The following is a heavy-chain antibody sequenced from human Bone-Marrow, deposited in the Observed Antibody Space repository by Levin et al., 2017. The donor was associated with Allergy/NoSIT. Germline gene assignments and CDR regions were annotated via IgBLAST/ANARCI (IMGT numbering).Heavy chain of an antibody. J-gene: IGHJ6*02. V-gene: IGHV3-9*01. CDR2: IDWNSGSI. CDR3: AKDTTSSDWDGMDV. Sequence: LAGGSLRLSCAASGFTFNDFAMHWVRQAPGKGLEWVSGIDWNSGSIGYADSVKGRFTISRDNAKNSLYLQMNSLRAEDTALYYCAKDTTSSDWDGMDVWGQGTTVTVSS. D-gene: IGHD6-6*01. CDR1: GFTFNDFA.